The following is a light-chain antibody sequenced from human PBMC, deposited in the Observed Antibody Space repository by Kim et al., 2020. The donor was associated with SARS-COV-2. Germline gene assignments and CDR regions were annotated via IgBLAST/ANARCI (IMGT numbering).Light chain of an antibody. Sequence: PGQSVTISGTGTSNDIGGYNWVSWYQQHPGKPPKVMIYEVNQRPSGVPDRFSGSKSGNTASLTVSGLQAEDEADYYCSSFAGSTYVFGPGTKVTVL. CDR3: SSFAGSTYV. V-gene: IGLV2-8*01. J-gene: IGLJ1*01. CDR2: EVN. CDR1: SNDIGGYNW.